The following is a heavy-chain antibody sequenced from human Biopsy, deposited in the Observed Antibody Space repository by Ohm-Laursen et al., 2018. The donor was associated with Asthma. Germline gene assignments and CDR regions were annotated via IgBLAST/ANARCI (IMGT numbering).Heavy chain of an antibody. CDR3: ARTYYDFLTGQVNDAFAM. Sequence: SVKVSCKASGDSFSNYAISWVRQAPGQGLEWMGGLIPVLGTPDHAQMFEGRVTITADESTSTAYMELSSLRSEDTAVYYCARTYYDFLTGQVNDAFAMWGQGTMVTVSS. D-gene: IGHD3-9*01. CDR1: GDSFSNYA. J-gene: IGHJ3*02. V-gene: IGHV1-69*13. CDR2: LIPVLGTP.